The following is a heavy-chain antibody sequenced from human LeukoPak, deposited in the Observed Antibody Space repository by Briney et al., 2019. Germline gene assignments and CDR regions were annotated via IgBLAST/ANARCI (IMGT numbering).Heavy chain of an antibody. CDR3: XXXXXXGYGPSNAFDI. D-gene: IGHD5-12*01. CDR2: IYPGDSDT. CDR1: GYSFTSYW. Sequence: LGESLKISCKGSGYSFTSYWIGWVRQMPGKGLEWMGIIYPGDSDTRYSPSFQGQGTISADKSISTAYLQWSSLKASDTAMYYXXXXXXXGYGPSNAFDIWGQGTMVTVSS. V-gene: IGHV5-51*01. J-gene: IGHJ3*02.